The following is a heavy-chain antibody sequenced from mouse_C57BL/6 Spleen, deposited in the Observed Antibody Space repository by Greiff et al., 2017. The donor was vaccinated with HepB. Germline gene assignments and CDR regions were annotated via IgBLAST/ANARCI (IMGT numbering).Heavy chain of an antibody. D-gene: IGHD2-4*01. CDR1: GFTFSSYA. J-gene: IGHJ3*01. V-gene: IGHV5-9-1*02. Sequence: DVQLVESGEGLVKPGGSRKLSCAASGFTFSSYAMSWVRQTPEKRLEWVAYISSGGDYIYYADTVKGRFTISRDNARNTLYLQMSSLKSEDTAMYYCTRDRDYDTWFAYWGQGTLVTVSA. CDR2: ISSGGDYI. CDR3: TRDRDYDTWFAY.